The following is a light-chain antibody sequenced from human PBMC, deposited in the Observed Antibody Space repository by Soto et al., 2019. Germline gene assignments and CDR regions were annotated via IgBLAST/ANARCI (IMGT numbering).Light chain of an antibody. CDR3: SSYTSNSPYV. CDR1: SSDVGGYNY. CDR2: EVS. Sequence: QSALTQPASVSGSPGQSITISCTGTSSDVGGYNYVSWYQQHPGKAPKLLIYEVSDRPSGVSDRFSGSRSGNTASLTIAGLQIEDEADYYCSSYTSNSPYVFGSATKSPS. J-gene: IGLJ1*01. V-gene: IGLV2-14*01.